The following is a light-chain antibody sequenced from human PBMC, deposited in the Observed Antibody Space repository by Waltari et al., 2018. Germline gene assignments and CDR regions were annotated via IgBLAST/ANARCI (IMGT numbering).Light chain of an antibody. V-gene: IGLV3-19*01. CDR3: NSRDSSGNVV. CDR1: RLRDYY. Sequence: SSELTQDPAVSVALGQTVRITCQGDRLRDYYASWYQQKAGQAPVLVIHGENNRPSGIPDRFSGSGSGNTASLTITGAQAGDEADYYCNSRDSSGNVVFGAGTKLTVL. J-gene: IGLJ2*01. CDR2: GEN.